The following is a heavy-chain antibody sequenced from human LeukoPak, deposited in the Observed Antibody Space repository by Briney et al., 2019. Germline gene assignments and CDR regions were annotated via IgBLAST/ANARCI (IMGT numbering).Heavy chain of an antibody. J-gene: IGHJ4*02. CDR2: FDPEDGET. Sequence: ASVKVSCKVSGYTLTELSMHWVRQAPGKGLEGMGGFDPEDGETIYAQKFQGRVTMTEDTSTDTAYMELSSLRSEDTAVYYCATPGPMSTGVGYWGQGTLVTVSS. CDR1: GYTLTELS. D-gene: IGHD3-16*01. V-gene: IGHV1-24*01. CDR3: ATPGPMSTGVGY.